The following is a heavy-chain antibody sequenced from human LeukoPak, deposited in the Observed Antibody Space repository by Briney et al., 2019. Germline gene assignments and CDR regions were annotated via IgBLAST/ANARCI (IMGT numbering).Heavy chain of an antibody. J-gene: IGHJ3*02. CDR1: GFNFGPYW. V-gene: IGHV3-7*01. D-gene: IGHD2-15*01. CDR2: IQQDRSEK. CDR3: ARVRSEGSSRYDAFDI. Sequence: GGSLRLSCVASGFNFGPYWMSWVRQAPGKGPEWVANIQQDRSEKHYVDSVKGRFTISRDNAKNSLDLQMNSLRAEDTAVYYCARVRSEGSSRYDAFDIWGQGTVVTVSS.